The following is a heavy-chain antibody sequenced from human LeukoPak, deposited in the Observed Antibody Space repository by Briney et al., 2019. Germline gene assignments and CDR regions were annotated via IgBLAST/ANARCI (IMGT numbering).Heavy chain of an antibody. Sequence: SQTLSLTCTVSGGSISSGGYYWSWIRQHPGKGLEWIGYIYYSGSTYYNPSLKSRVTISVDTSKNQFSLKLSSVTAADTAVYYCARAFFYASTVTTSWFDPWGQGTLVTVSS. V-gene: IGHV4-31*03. CDR1: GGSISSGGYY. CDR2: IYYSGST. CDR3: ARAFFYASTVTTSWFDP. D-gene: IGHD4-17*01. J-gene: IGHJ5*02.